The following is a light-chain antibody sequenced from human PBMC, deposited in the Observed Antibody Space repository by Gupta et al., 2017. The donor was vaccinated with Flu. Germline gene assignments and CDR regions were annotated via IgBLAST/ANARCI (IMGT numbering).Light chain of an antibody. V-gene: IGKV1-9*01. CDR2: AAS. CDR3: QQLKPNPRT. CDR1: QGITNY. Sequence: DIHFTPSPSFLSASVGDRVTITCRANQGITNYLAWYQQKPGKAPKLLIYAASTLQSGVPSRFSGSGSGTDFTLTISSVQPEDFATYYCQQLKPNPRTFGQGTKLEIK. J-gene: IGKJ1*01.